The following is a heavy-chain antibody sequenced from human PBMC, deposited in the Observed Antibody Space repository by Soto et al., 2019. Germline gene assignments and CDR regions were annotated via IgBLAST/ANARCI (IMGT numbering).Heavy chain of an antibody. J-gene: IGHJ4*02. CDR3: ARVKAEYDSSGYYEYFDY. Sequence: GGSLRLSCAASGFTFDDYGMSWVRQAPGKGLEWVSGINWNGGSTGYADSVKGRFTISRDNAKNSLYLQMNSLRAEDTALYYCARVKAEYDSSGYYEYFDYWGQGTLVTVSS. CDR1: GFTFDDYG. CDR2: INWNGGST. D-gene: IGHD3-22*01. V-gene: IGHV3-20*04.